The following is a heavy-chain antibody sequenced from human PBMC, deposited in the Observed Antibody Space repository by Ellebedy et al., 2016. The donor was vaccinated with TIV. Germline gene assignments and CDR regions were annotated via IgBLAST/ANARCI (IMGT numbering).Heavy chain of an antibody. J-gene: IGHJ6*02. Sequence: GESLKISCAASGFTVSSNYMNWVRQAPGKGLEWVSYISSSSSIYYADSVKGRFTISRDNAKTSLYLQMNSLRAEDTAVYYCARGGGRWALDVWGQGTTVTVSS. CDR2: ISSSSSI. D-gene: IGHD3-16*01. V-gene: IGHV3-69-1*01. CDR1: GFTVSSNY. CDR3: ARGGGRWALDV.